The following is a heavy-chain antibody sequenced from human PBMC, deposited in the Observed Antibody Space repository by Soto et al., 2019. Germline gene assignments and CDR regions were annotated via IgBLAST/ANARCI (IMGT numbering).Heavy chain of an antibody. D-gene: IGHD1-26*01. CDR3: ATQEVGGSYVYTFDP. CDR2: IYYSGST. V-gene: IGHV4-39*01. J-gene: IGHJ5*02. CDR1: GGSITSSSYY. Sequence: QLHLRESGPGLVKPSETLSLTCTVSGGSITSSSYYWGWIRQPPGKGLEWIGSIYYSGSTYYNPSLKSRVTISVYTSKKQVSLKLSSVTAADTAVYYCATQEVGGSYVYTFDPWGQGTLVTVSS.